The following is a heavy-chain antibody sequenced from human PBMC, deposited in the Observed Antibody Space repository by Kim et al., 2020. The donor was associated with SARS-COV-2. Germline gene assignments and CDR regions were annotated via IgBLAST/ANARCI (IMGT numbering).Heavy chain of an antibody. CDR2: ISAYNGDT. CDR1: GYTFASYS. J-gene: IGHJ4*01. D-gene: IGHD5-18*01. V-gene: IGHV1-18*01. Sequence: ASVKVSCKASGYTFASYSISWVRQAPGQGLEWMGGISAYNGDTNYAQKLQGRVTMTTDTSTNTAYMELSSLRSEDTAVYYCATELRPYCYSCGSCLDDY. CDR3: ATELRPYCYSCGSCLDDY.